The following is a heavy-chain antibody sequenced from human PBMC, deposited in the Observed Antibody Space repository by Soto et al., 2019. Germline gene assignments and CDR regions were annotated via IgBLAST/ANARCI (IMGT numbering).Heavy chain of an antibody. CDR3: ARRAVTTYHFFDY. CDR1: GFTFSSFD. Sequence: GGSLRLSCATSGFTFSSFDMDWVRQAPGKGLEWVSSIHRASTYIYYADSVRGRFTISRDSAKSSLYLQMNSLTVEDTAVYYCARRAVTTYHFFDYWGQGALVTVSS. D-gene: IGHD4-17*01. CDR2: IHRASTYI. V-gene: IGHV3-21*06. J-gene: IGHJ4*02.